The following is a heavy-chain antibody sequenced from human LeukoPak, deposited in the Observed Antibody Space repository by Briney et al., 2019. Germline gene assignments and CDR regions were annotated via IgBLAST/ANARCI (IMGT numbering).Heavy chain of an antibody. V-gene: IGHV4-39*01. CDR2: IYYSGST. CDR1: GGSFSGYY. J-gene: IGHJ4*02. CDR3: ASFPPGYCSSTSCYGDY. Sequence: SETLSLTCAVYGGSFSGYYWGWLRQPPGQGLEWIGSIYYSGSTYYNPSLKCRVTISVDTSKNQFSLKLSSVTAADTAVYYCASFPPGYCSSTSCYGDYWGQGTLVTVSS. D-gene: IGHD2-2*03.